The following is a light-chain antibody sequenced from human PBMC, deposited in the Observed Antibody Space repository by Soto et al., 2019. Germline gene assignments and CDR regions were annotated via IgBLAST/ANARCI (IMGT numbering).Light chain of an antibody. V-gene: IGKV3-20*01. Sequence: EIVLTQSPGTLSLSPGERATLSCRASQSVGRDFLAWYQHKPGQAPRLLIHRASSRATGIRDRFSGSGSGKALILTFSRLEPEDIALYYCQQYASSSLTSCGGTKCEIK. CDR3: QQYASSSLT. CDR2: RAS. CDR1: QSVGRDF. J-gene: IGKJ4*01.